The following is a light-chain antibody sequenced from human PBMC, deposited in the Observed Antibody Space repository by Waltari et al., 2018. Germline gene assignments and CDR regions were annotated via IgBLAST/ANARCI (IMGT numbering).Light chain of an antibody. Sequence: DIQMTQSPSTLPASVGDRVTITCRASQTINSWLAWYQQRPGKAPKVLIYRAFTLERGVPSRFSGSGSGTEFTLTIISLQPDDFATYYCQQYSTYPYTFGQGTKLEIK. CDR2: RAF. CDR1: QTINSW. V-gene: IGKV1-5*03. CDR3: QQYSTYPYT. J-gene: IGKJ2*01.